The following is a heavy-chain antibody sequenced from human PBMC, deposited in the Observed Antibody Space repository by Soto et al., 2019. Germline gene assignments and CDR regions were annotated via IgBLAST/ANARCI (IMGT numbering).Heavy chain of an antibody. V-gene: IGHV4-34*01. D-gene: IGHD3-3*01. CDR1: GAFFGGYS. CDR3: ARRRCLVVLHGMDV. J-gene: IGHJ6*01. Sequence: SETLSPTCAVFGAFFGGYSWSWIRQPPVKGLEWMGESKHSGSTDYNPYRKSRVTISGVTAEEQFSLKLSSGTGPYAAVYYCARRRCLVVLHGMDVWGQGTTVTGSS. CDR2: SKHSGST.